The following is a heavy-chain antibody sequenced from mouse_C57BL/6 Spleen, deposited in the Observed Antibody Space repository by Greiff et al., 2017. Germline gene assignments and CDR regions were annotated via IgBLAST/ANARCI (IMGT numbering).Heavy chain of an antibody. Sequence: VQLVESGPGLVQPSQSLSITCTVSGFSLTSYGVHWVRQSPGKGLEWLGVIWGGGSTDYNAAFISRLTISKANSKCQVFFKMNSLQAADNAIYYCARNPGKGDMDYWGQGTSVTVSS. V-gene: IGHV2-2*01. CDR1: GFSLTSYG. D-gene: IGHD1-1*01. CDR3: ARNPGKGDMDY. J-gene: IGHJ4*01. CDR2: IWGGGST.